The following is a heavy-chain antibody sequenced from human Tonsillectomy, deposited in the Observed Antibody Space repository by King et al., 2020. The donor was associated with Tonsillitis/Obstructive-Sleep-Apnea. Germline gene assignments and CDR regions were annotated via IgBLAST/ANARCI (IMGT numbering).Heavy chain of an antibody. D-gene: IGHD2-2*01. CDR2: IDPSDSYT. Sequence: QLVQSGAEVKKPGESLRISCKGSGYSFTSYWISWVRQMPGKGLEWMGRIDPSDSYTNYSPSFHVHVTISAAKSISSAYLQWSSLKASDTAMYYCARSVVPAAKGYYYYMDVWGKGTTVTVSS. V-gene: IGHV5-10-1*01. J-gene: IGHJ6*03. CDR3: ARSVVPAAKGYYYYMDV. CDR1: GYSFTSYW.